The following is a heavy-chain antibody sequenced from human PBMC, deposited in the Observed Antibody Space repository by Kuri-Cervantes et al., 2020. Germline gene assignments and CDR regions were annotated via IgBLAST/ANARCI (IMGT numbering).Heavy chain of an antibody. CDR2: ISWNTGIR. CDR1: GFTFDDYA. D-gene: IGHD1-26*01. J-gene: IGHJ3*02. V-gene: IGHV3-9*01. CDR3: VRGGISSPNSFDI. Sequence: SLRLSCAASGFTFDDYAMYWVRQAPGKGLEWVSGISWNTGIRGYADSVKGRFTISRDNAKNSLYLQMNNLRAEDTAVYFCVRGGISSPNSFDIWGQGTMVTVSS.